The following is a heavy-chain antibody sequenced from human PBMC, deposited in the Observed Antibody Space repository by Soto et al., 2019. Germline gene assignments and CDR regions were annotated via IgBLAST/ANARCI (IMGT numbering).Heavy chain of an antibody. Sequence: AASVKVSCKASGYTFTSYYMHWVRQAPGQGLEWMGIINPSGGSTSYAQKFQGRVTMTRDTSTSTVYMELSSLRSEDTAVYYCARDPRIKKNIVVVTPGDAFDIWGQGTMVTV. CDR1: GYTFTSYY. V-gene: IGHV1-46*01. CDR3: ARDPRIKKNIVVVTPGDAFDI. J-gene: IGHJ3*02. CDR2: INPSGGST. D-gene: IGHD2-21*02.